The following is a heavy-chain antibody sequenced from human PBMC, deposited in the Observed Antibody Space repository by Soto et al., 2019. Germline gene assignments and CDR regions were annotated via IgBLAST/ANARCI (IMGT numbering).Heavy chain of an antibody. V-gene: IGHV4-31*03. CDR3: ARTAWHFLDL. J-gene: IGHJ4*02. CDR2: IYYSGST. CDR1: GGSINIGGYY. Sequence: TLSLTCTVSGGSINIGGYYWSWIRQHPGKGLEWFGYIYYSGSTFYNPSLKSRVNISFDTSKNQFSLKPNSVADADTAVYYCARTAWHFLDLGGQGTLVTVSS. D-gene: IGHD3-3*02.